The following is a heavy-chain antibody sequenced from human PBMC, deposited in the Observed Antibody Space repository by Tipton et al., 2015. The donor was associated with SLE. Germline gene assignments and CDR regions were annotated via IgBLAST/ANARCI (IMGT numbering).Heavy chain of an antibody. Sequence: SLRLSCAASGFTFSSYSMNWVRQAPGKGLEWVSSISSSSSYIYYADSVKGRFTISRDNAKNSLYLQMNSLRAEDTAVYYCARDLPSRAFDIWGQGTMVTVSS. J-gene: IGHJ3*02. CDR2: ISSSSSYI. CDR1: GFTFSSYS. CDR3: ARDLPSRAFDI. V-gene: IGHV3-21*01.